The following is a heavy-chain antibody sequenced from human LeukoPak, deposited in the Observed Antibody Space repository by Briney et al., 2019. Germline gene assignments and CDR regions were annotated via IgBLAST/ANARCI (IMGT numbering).Heavy chain of an antibody. V-gene: IGHV4-59*08. CDR1: GGSISSYY. J-gene: IGHJ4*02. D-gene: IGHD3-10*01. CDR3: ARHSMVRGVIIMYYFDY. Sequence: SETLSLTCTVSGGSISSYYWSWIRQPPGKGLEWIGYIYYSGSTYYNPSLKSRVTISVDTSKNQFSLKLSSVTAADTAVYYCARHSMVRGVIIMYYFDYRGQGTLVTVSS. CDR2: IYYSGST.